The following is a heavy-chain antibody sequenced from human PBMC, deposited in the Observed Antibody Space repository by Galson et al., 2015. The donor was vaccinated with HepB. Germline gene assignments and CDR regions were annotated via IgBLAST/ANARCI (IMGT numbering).Heavy chain of an antibody. Sequence: SLRLSCAASGFTFSSYAMSWVRQAPGKGLEWVSGIGGSGGTTYYADSVKGRFTISRDNSKNTLYLQMNSLRAEDTAVYYCAKVLSSTSWRESGLGWFDLWGRGTLVTVSS. CDR1: GFTFSSYA. J-gene: IGHJ2*01. CDR2: IGGSGGTT. V-gene: IGHV3-23*01. D-gene: IGHD2-2*01. CDR3: AKVLSSTSWRESGLGWFDL.